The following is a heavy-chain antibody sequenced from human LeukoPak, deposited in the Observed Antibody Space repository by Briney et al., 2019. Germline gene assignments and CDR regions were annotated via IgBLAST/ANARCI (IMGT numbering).Heavy chain of an antibody. J-gene: IGHJ3*02. D-gene: IGHD1-26*01. CDR3: AKERVGVSAFDI. V-gene: IGHV1-2*02. Sequence: ASVKVSCKASGYTFTAYHMHWVRQAPGQGLEWMVWINPKSGGTNYAQKFQGRVTMTRDTSISTAYMELSRLTSDDTAVYYCAKERVGVSAFDIWGQGTMVTVSS. CDR1: GYTFTAYH. CDR2: INPKSGGT.